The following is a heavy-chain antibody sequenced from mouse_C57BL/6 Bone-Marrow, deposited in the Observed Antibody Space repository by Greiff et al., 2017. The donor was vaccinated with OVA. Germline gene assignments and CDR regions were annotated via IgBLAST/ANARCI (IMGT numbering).Heavy chain of an antibody. Sequence: VQLQQSGPELVKPGASVKISCKASGYSFTDYNMNWVKQSNGKSLEWIGVINPNYGTTSYNQKFKGKATLTVDQSSSTAYMQLNSLTSETSAFYYCARRGLIVTPYYFAYWGQGTTLTVSS. V-gene: IGHV1-39*01. J-gene: IGHJ2*01. CDR1: GYSFTDYN. CDR3: ARRGLIVTPYYFAY. CDR2: INPNYGTT. D-gene: IGHD2-1*01.